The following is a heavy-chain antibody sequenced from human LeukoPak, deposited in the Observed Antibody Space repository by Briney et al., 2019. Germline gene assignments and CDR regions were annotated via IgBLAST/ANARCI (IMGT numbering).Heavy chain of an antibody. J-gene: IGHJ4*02. V-gene: IGHV1-69*04. CDR2: IIPILGIA. D-gene: IGHD6-13*01. CDR1: GGTFSSYA. Sequence: SVKVSCKASGGTFSSYAISWVRQAPGQGLEWMGRIIPILGIANYAQKFQGRVTITADKSTSTAYMELSSLGSEDTAVYYCARGYSSSWQTDYWGQGTLVTVSS. CDR3: ARGYSSSWQTDY.